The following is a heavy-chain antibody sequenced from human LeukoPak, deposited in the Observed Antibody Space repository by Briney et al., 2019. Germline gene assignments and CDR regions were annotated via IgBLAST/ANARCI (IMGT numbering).Heavy chain of an antibody. D-gene: IGHD2-15*01. CDR3: ARVGGSWELIL. J-gene: IGHJ4*02. CDR2: ISWNNNRM. CDR1: GFTFDDYA. V-gene: IGHV3-9*01. Sequence: PGRSLRLSCAASGFTFDDYAMHWVRQVPGKGLEWVSGISWNNNRMAYADSVKGRFTISRDNDKSSLYLQMNSLRGEDTAVYFCARVGGSWELILWGQGTLVTVS.